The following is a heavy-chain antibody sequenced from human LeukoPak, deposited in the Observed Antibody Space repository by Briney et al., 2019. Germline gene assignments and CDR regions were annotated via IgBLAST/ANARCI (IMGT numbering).Heavy chain of an antibody. D-gene: IGHD3-10*01. J-gene: IGHJ5*02. CDR3: ARLIRRGFGDGIDP. CDR1: GYTLSELS. V-gene: IGHV1-24*01. CDR2: FDPEDGET. Sequence: VASVKVSCKVSGYTLSELSMHWVRQAPGKGLEWMGGFDPEDGETIYAQKFQGRVTMTEDTSTDTAYMELSSLRSEDTAVYYCARLIRRGFGDGIDPWGQGTLVTVSS.